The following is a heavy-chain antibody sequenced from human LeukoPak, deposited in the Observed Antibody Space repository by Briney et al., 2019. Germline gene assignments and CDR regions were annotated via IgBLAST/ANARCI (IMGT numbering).Heavy chain of an antibody. V-gene: IGHV4-59*01. CDR1: GGSISSYY. CDR3: ARDSGSYRAFDI. D-gene: IGHD1-26*01. Sequence: SETLSLTCTVSGGSISSYYWSWIRQPPGKGLEWIGYIYYSGSTNYNPSLKSRVTISVDTSKNQFSLELSSVTAADTAVYYCARDSGSYRAFDIWGQGTMVTVSS. J-gene: IGHJ3*02. CDR2: IYYSGST.